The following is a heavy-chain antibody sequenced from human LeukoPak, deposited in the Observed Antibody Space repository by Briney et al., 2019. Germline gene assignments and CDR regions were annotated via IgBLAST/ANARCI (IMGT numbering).Heavy chain of an antibody. D-gene: IGHD1-1*01. CDR3: ARGSSRGVEDPGFDY. V-gene: IGHV4-38-2*02. CDR1: NYSISSGYY. J-gene: IGHJ4*02. Sequence: SETLSLTCTVSNYSISSGYYWGWIRQPPGKGLEWIGSIYHSGSTYYNPSLKSRVTISVDTSKNQFSLSLSSATAADTAVYYCARGSSRGVEDPGFDYWGQGTLVTVSS. CDR2: IYHSGST.